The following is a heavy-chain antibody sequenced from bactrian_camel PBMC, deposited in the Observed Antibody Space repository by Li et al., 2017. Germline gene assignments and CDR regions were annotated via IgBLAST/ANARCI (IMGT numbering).Heavy chain of an antibody. J-gene: IGHJ4*01. D-gene: IGHD6*01. Sequence: HVQLVESGGGSVQAGGSLRLSCAVSGISYSNICMAWFRQAPGKEREGVAAVDFDGSTSIADSVKGRFTVAKDNTKNTVYLQMNSLKPDDTGMYYCAARVCYYGTSIVFSSSSYTYWGQGTQVTVSS. CDR3: AARVCYYGTSIVFSSSSYTY. CDR1: GISYSNIC. V-gene: IGHV3S53*01. CDR2: VDFDGST.